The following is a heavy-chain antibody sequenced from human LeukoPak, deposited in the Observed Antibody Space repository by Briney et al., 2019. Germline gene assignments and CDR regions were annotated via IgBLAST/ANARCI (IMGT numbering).Heavy chain of an antibody. CDR1: GFTFSSYA. J-gene: IGHJ4*02. CDR2: ISGSGGST. Sequence: GGSLRLSCAASGFTFSSYAMSWVRQAPGKGLEWVSAISGSGGSTYYADSVKGRFTISRDNSKNTLYLQMNSLRAEDTAVYYCANLYCSSTSCLYWGQGTLVPVSS. D-gene: IGHD2-2*01. V-gene: IGHV3-23*01. CDR3: ANLYCSSTSCLY.